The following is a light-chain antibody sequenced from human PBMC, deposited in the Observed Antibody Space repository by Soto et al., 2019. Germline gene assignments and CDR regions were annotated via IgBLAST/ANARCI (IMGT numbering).Light chain of an antibody. CDR1: QTISTY. Sequence: DIPMTQSPSSLFASVGDRVTITCRASQTISTYLNWYQQKPGKAPKLLIYAASSLQSGVPSRFSGSGSGTEFTLTINSLQPEDFATYYCQESYTTPVTFGQGTRLEIK. J-gene: IGKJ2*01. CDR2: AAS. V-gene: IGKV1-39*01. CDR3: QESYTTPVT.